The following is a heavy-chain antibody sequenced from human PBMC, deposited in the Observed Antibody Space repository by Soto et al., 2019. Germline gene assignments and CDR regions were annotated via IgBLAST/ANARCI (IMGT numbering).Heavy chain of an antibody. J-gene: IGHJ5*02. D-gene: IGHD3-10*01. CDR3: ARLRFGESVGWFDP. V-gene: IGHV3-48*01. Sequence: PGGSLRLSCAASGFTFSSYSMNWVRQAPGKGLEWVSYISSSSSTIYYADSVKGRFTISRDNSKNTAYLQMSSLRPEDTAVYYCARLRFGESVGWFDPWGQGTLVTVSS. CDR1: GFTFSSYS. CDR2: ISSSSSTI.